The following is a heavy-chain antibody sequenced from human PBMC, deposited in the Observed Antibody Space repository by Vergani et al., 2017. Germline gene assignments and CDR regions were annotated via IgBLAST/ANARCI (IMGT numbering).Heavy chain of an antibody. J-gene: IGHJ4*02. V-gene: IGHV3-64D*06. CDR3: VRERPYGYYFDY. D-gene: IGHD3-16*01. CDR2: ISSNGGST. CDR1: GFTFSRYA. Sequence: EVQLVESGGGLVQPGGSLRLSCSASGFTFSRYALHWVRQAPGKGLEYISAISSNGGSTYYADSVRGRFTISRDNSKNSLYLQMRSLRAEDTAVYYCVRERPYGYYFDYWGQGTLVTVSS.